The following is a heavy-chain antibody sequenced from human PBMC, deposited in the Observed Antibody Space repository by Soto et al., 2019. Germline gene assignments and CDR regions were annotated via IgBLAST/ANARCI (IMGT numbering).Heavy chain of an antibody. CDR3: AKARGYSYGPGAFDI. CDR2: ISWNSGSI. V-gene: IGHV3-9*01. J-gene: IGHJ3*02. D-gene: IGHD5-18*01. Sequence: GGSLRLSCAASGFTFDDYAMHWVRQAPGKGLEWVSGISWNSGSIGYADSVKGRFTISRGNAKNSLYLQMNSLRAEDTALYYCAKARGYSYGPGAFDIWGQGTMVTVSS. CDR1: GFTFDDYA.